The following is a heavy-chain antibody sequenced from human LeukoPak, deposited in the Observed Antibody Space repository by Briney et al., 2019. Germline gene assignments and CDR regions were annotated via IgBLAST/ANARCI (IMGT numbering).Heavy chain of an antibody. CDR1: GYTFTGYY. V-gene: IGHV1-69*02. CDR2: IIPILGIA. J-gene: IGHJ4*02. Sequence: SVKVSCTASGYTFTGYYMHWVRQAPGQGLEWMGRIIPILGIANYAQKFQGRVTITADKSTSTAYMELSSLRSEDTAVYYCARIGPHCSGGSCYFYWGQGTLVTVSS. D-gene: IGHD2-15*01. CDR3: ARIGPHCSGGSCYFY.